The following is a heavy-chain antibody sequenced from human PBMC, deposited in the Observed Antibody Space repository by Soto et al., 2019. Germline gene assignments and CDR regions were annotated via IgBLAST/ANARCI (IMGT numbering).Heavy chain of an antibody. D-gene: IGHD1-26*01. Sequence: QVQLVESGGGLVKPGGSLRLSCAASGFTFSDYYMSWIRQAPGKGLEWVSYISSSSSYTNYADSVKGRFTISRDNAKNSLYLQMNGLRAEDTAVYYCARQHSGSYLDYWGQGTLVTVSS. CDR3: ARQHSGSYLDY. V-gene: IGHV3-11*05. J-gene: IGHJ4*02. CDR1: GFTFSDYY. CDR2: ISSSSSYT.